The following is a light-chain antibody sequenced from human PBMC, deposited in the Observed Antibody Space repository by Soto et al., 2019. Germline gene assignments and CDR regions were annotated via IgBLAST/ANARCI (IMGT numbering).Light chain of an antibody. Sequence: EIVLTQSPGTLSLSPGERATLSCRASQSVSSNLAWYQQKPGQAPRLLIYDASNRATGIPARYSGSGSGTDFNLTTSSLEREDFTVYYCEERSNWRITFGQGTRLEIK. V-gene: IGKV3-11*01. CDR1: QSVSSN. CDR3: EERSNWRIT. CDR2: DAS. J-gene: IGKJ5*01.